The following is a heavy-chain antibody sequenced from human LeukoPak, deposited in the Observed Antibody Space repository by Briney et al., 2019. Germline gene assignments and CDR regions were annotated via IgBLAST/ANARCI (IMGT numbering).Heavy chain of an antibody. CDR1: GGFISSYY. J-gene: IGHJ4*02. V-gene: IGHV4-4*07. Sequence: SETLSLTCTVSGGFISSYYWNWIRQPAGKGLEGIRHIYTSGSTNYNSSLKSRVTMSVDTSKNQFSVKLNSVIAADTAMYYCARGVYLGNGYYFDYWGQGTLVTVSS. CDR3: ARGVYLGNGYYFDY. CDR2: IYTSGST. D-gene: IGHD2-8*01.